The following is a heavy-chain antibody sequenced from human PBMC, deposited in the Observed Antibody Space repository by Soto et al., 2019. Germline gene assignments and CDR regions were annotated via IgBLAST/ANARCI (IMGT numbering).Heavy chain of an antibody. Sequence: PSETLSLTCAVSGGSISSSNWWSWVRQPPGKGLEWIGEIYHSGSTNYNPSLKSRVTISVDKSKNQFSLKLSSVTAADTAVYYCARATITIFGVAYPFDYWGQGTLVTVSS. CDR2: IYHSGST. CDR3: ARATITIFGVAYPFDY. V-gene: IGHV4-4*02. J-gene: IGHJ4*02. D-gene: IGHD3-3*01. CDR1: GGSISSSNW.